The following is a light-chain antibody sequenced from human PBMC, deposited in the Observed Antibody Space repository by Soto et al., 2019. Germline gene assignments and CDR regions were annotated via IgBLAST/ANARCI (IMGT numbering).Light chain of an antibody. CDR1: QSISNC. CDR3: QQYNSYSWT. V-gene: IGKV1-5*03. Sequence: DIPMTQSPSTLSASVGDRVTIACRASQSISNCLAWYQQKPGKAPKLLIYKASSLESGVPSRFSGSGSGTEFTLTISSLQPDDFATYYCQQYNSYSWTFGQGTKVEIK. CDR2: KAS. J-gene: IGKJ1*01.